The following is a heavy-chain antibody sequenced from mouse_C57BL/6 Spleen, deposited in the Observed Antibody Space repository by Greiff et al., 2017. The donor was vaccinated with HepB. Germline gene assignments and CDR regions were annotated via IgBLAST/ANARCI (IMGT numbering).Heavy chain of an antibody. Sequence: VQLQQSGAELVKPGASVKISCKASGYAFSSYWMNWVKQRPGKGLEWIGQIYPGDGDTNDNGKFKGKATLTADKSSSTAYMQLSSLTSEDSAVYFCARDHYYGSSQYYFDYWGQGTTLTVSS. D-gene: IGHD1-1*01. J-gene: IGHJ2*01. CDR2: IYPGDGDT. CDR3: ARDHYYGSSQYYFDY. V-gene: IGHV1-80*01. CDR1: GYAFSSYW.